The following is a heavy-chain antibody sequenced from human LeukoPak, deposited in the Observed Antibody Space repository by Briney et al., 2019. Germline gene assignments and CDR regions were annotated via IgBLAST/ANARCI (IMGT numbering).Heavy chain of an antibody. CDR1: GFTFSSYG. V-gene: IGHV3-30*03. CDR3: ARDTSVVVAAYNWFDP. CDR2: ISNDGSNK. D-gene: IGHD2-15*01. Sequence: GGSLRLSCVASGFTFSSYGMHWVRQAPGKGLEWVAVISNDGSNKYYADSVKGRFTISRDNSKNTLYLQMNSLRAEDTAVYYCARDTSVVVAAYNWFDPWGQGTLVTVSS. J-gene: IGHJ5*02.